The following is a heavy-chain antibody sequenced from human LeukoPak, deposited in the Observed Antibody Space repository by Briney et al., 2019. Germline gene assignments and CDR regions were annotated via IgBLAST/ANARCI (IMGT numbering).Heavy chain of an antibody. CDR2: INDSGGST. D-gene: IGHD2-15*01. CDR1: GFTLSSYA. V-gene: IGHV3-23*01. J-gene: IGHJ4*02. Sequence: GGSLRLPCAASGFTLSSYAMSWVRQAPGKGLEWVSAINDSGGSTYYADSVKGRFTISRDNSKNTLYLQMTSLRVEDTAVYYCAKSGWQLTSAYYFDYWGQGTLVTVSS. CDR3: AKSGWQLTSAYYFDY.